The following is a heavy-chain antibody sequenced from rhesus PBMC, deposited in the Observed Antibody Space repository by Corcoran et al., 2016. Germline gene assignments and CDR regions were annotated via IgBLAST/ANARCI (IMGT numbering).Heavy chain of an antibody. Sequence: EVQLVESGGGLVQPGGSLRLSCAASGFTFSNYWMSWVRQAPGKGRDGVGRIKNKADCGTAAYAESVKGRFTISRDDSKNTLYLQMNSLKTEDTAVYYCTTSGGSYYYFDYWGQGVLVTVSS. CDR1: GFTFSNYW. CDR2: IKNKADCGTA. D-gene: IGHD3-16*01. J-gene: IGHJ4*01. CDR3: TTSGGSYYYFDY. V-gene: IGHV3-16*02.